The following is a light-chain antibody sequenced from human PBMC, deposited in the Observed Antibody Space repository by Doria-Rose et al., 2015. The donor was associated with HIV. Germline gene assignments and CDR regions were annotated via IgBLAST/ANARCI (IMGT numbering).Light chain of an antibody. CDR2: DGS. CDR3: RQYGTSWT. J-gene: IGKJ1*01. Sequence: EIVLTQSPGTLSLSPGERATLSCRASQSFSSTYLAWYQQKPGQAPSLLIYDGSTRATGIPDRFSASGSGTGFTLTTNRLEPEDFALYYCRQYGTSWTFGQGTKVEI. V-gene: IGKV3-20*01. CDR1: QSFSSTY.